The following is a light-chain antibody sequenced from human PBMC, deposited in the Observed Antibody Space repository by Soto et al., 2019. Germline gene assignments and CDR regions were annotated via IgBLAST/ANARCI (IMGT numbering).Light chain of an antibody. CDR1: QSVNGN. CDR3: QQYHNWPRT. J-gene: IGKJ1*01. CDR2: GAS. V-gene: IGKV3-15*01. Sequence: EIVMTQSPATLSVFPGERATLSCRARQSVNGNLAWYQQRRGQAPRLLIYGASTRATGIPARFSGSGSGTEFALTISSLQSEDFAIYYCQQYHNWPRTFGQGTKVEIK.